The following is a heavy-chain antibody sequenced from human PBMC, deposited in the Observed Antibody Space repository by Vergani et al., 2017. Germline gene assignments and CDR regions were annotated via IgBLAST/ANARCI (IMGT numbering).Heavy chain of an antibody. V-gene: IGHV3-23*01. CDR3: AKGGGYYGSGSYLLFDY. Sequence: EVQLLESGGGLVQPGGSLRLSCAASGFTFSSYAMSWVRQAPGKGLECVSAISGSGGSTYYADSVKGRFTISRDNSKNTLYLQMNSLRAEDTAVYYCAKGGGYYGSGSYLLFDYWGQGTLVTVSS. J-gene: IGHJ4*02. CDR2: ISGSGGST. CDR1: GFTFSSYA. D-gene: IGHD3-10*01.